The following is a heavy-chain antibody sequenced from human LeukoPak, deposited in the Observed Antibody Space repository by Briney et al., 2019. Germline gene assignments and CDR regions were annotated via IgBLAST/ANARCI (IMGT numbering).Heavy chain of an antibody. D-gene: IGHD6-13*01. CDR2: ISYDGSNK. Sequence: GRSLRLSCAASGFTFSSYAMHWVRQAPGKGLEWVAVISYDGSNKYYADSVKGRFTISRDNSKNTLYLQMNSLRAEDTAVYYCARDQREYSSSWYYFDYWGQGTLVTVSS. J-gene: IGHJ4*02. CDR1: GFTFSSYA. CDR3: ARDQREYSSSWYYFDY. V-gene: IGHV3-30-3*01.